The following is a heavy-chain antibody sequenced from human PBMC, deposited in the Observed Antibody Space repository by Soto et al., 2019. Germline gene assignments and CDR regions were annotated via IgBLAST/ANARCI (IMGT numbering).Heavy chain of an antibody. Sequence: EVQLLESGGGLVQPGGSLRLSCAASGFTFSSYAMSWVRQAPGKGLEWVSAISGSGGSTYYADSVKGRFTISRDNSKNTLYLQMNCLRAEDTAVYYCAKDLVVITSGVDYFDYWGQGTLVTVSS. CDR1: GFTFSSYA. V-gene: IGHV3-23*01. D-gene: IGHD3-22*01. CDR2: ISGSGGST. CDR3: AKDLVVITSGVDYFDY. J-gene: IGHJ4*02.